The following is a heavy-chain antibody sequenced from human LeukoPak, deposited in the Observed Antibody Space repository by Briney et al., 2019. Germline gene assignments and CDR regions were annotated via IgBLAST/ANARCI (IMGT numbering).Heavy chain of an antibody. J-gene: IGHJ4*02. CDR1: GFTFNSHA. CDR3: ARDPTSSIAAPDY. CDR2: IWYDGSNK. V-gene: IGHV3-33*08. D-gene: IGHD6-6*01. Sequence: GGSLRLSCVASGFTFNSHAMSWVRQAPGKGLEWVAVIWYDGSNKYYADSVKGRFTISRDNSKNTLYLQMNSLRAEDTAVYYCARDPTSSIAAPDYWGQGTLVTVSS.